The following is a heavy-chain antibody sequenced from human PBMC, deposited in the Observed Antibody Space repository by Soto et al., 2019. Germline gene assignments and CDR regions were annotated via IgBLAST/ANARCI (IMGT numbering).Heavy chain of an antibody. D-gene: IGHD3-10*01. V-gene: IGHV3-64D*06. Sequence: GGSLRLSCSASGFTFSSYAVHWVRQAPERGLEHISIINSDGENTYYSDSVKGRFTISRDNSKNTVYLQMSSLRSEDTAVYYCVKDHPSLEVWGQGTTVTVSS. J-gene: IGHJ6*02. CDR3: VKDHPSLEV. CDR1: GFTFSSYA. CDR2: INSDGENT.